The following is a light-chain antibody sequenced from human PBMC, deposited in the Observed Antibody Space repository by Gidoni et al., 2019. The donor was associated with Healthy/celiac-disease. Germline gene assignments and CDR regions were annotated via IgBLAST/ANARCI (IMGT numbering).Light chain of an antibody. CDR3: QQYNSYSPSLA. Sequence: SQMTQSTSTLSASVGDRVTNTCRASQSISTWLAWYQQNPGKAPKLLIYKASIFESGVPARFRGSGSGTEFTLTISSLQLDDFATYFCQQYNSYSPSLAFGQGTKLEVK. CDR2: KAS. V-gene: IGKV1-5*03. J-gene: IGKJ2*01. CDR1: QSISTW.